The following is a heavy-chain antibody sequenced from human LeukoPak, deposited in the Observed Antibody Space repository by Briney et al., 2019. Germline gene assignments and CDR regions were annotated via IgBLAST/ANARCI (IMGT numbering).Heavy chain of an antibody. J-gene: IGHJ4*02. V-gene: IGHV3-23*01. CDR1: GFTFTTYG. Sequence: GGSLRLSCSASGFTFTTYGMNWVRQAPGKGLEWVSGIGGSGTRTYYADPGKGRVTISRDNSKNTLYLQMNSLRDEDTAVYYCAKDSHWILFDDWGQGTLVTVSS. CDR2: IGGSGTRT. D-gene: IGHD2-2*03. CDR3: AKDSHWILFDD.